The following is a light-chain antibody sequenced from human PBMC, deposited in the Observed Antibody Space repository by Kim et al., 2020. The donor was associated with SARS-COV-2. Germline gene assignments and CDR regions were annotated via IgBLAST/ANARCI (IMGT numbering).Light chain of an antibody. V-gene: IGLV1-40*01. CDR3: QSYDSSLSGL. CDR2: GNS. Sequence: QSVLTQPPSVSGAPGQRATISCTGSSSNIGAGYDVHWYQRLPGTAPKLLIYGNSNRPSGVPDRFSGSKSGTSASLAITGLQAEDEADYYCQSYDSSLSGLFGGGTQLTVL. J-gene: IGLJ7*01. CDR1: SSNIGAGYD.